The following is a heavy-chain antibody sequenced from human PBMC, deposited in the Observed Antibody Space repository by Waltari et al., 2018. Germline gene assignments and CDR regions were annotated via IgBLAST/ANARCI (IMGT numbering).Heavy chain of an antibody. J-gene: IGHJ3*02. CDR1: GYTFNGYY. CDR3: ARDPLKTAATDDVLDI. V-gene: IGHV1-2*02. Sequence: QVQLVQSGAEVKKPGASVRVSCKASGYTFNGYYMHWVRQAPGQGLEWMGWIHPNSGGTNYAQKFQGRVTMTRDTSINTAYMEVSSLRSDDSAVYYCARDPLKTAATDDVLDIWGQGTMVTVSA. D-gene: IGHD5-18*01. CDR2: IHPNSGGT.